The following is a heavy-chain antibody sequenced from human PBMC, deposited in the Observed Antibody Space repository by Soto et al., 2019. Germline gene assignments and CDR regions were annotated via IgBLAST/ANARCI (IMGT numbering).Heavy chain of an antibody. Sequence: SETLSLTCAVYGGSFSGYYWSWIRQPPGKGLEWIGEINHSGSTNYNPSLKSRVTISVDTSKNQFSLKLSSVTAADTAVYFCARTGTYDILTGYPIDYWGQGTLVTVSS. CDR2: INHSGST. J-gene: IGHJ4*02. D-gene: IGHD3-9*01. V-gene: IGHV4-34*01. CDR1: GGSFSGYY. CDR3: ARTGTYDILTGYPIDY.